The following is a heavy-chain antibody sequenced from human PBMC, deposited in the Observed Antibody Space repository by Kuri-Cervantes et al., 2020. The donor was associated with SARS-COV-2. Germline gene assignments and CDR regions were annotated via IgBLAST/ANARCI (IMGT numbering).Heavy chain of an antibody. CDR1: GGSFSNFL. D-gene: IGHD6-19*01. CDR2: INYSGTT. V-gene: IGHV4-34*01. J-gene: IGHJ3*02. CDR3: ARRYSRGWSRDTFDI. Sequence: GSLRLSCGVYGGSFSNFLWDWVRQPPGKGLEWIGEINYSGTTNYNPSLKSRVTISVDPSKNLFSLNLTSVTAADTAVYYCARRYSRGWSRDTFDIWGQGTTVTVSS.